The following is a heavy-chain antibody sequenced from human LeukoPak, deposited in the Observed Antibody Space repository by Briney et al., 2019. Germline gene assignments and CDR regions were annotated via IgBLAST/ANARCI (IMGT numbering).Heavy chain of an antibody. Sequence: ASVKVSCKASGYTFTGYYVEWVRQAPGQGLEWMGEINPNSGDTNYAQTFQGRVTMSRDRSIGTAYMELSRLRSDDTAVYYCVRAGHDYWGQGTPVTVSS. V-gene: IGHV1-2*02. CDR3: VRAGHDY. J-gene: IGHJ4*02. CDR1: GYTFTGYY. CDR2: INPNSGDT.